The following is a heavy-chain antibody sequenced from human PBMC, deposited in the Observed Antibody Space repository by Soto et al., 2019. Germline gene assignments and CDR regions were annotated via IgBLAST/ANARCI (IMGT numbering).Heavy chain of an antibody. CDR2: ASYDGSET. V-gene: IGHV3-30*03. D-gene: IGHD3-10*01. CDR3: VRDSGWPILNFDS. CDR1: GFYFRSYG. Sequence: GGSLRLSCTASGFYFRSYGMRWVRQAPGRGLEWVAAASYDGSETYYADSAKGRFTVSKEISKNTAFLQMNALRHEDTAVYFCVRDSGWPILNFDSWGQGTLVTVSS. J-gene: IGHJ4*02.